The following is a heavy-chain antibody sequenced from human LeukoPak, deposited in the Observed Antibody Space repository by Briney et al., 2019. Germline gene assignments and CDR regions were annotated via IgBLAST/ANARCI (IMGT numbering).Heavy chain of an antibody. V-gene: IGHV3-33*01. CDR3: AREDGSGDFDY. D-gene: IGHD6-19*01. CDR1: GFIFSSYG. CDR2: IWYDGSTE. J-gene: IGHJ4*02. Sequence: PGRSLRLSCSTSGFIFSSYGMHWVRQAPGKGLEWVAVIWYDGSTEYYADSVKGRFTISRDNSRNTLYLQMNSLRVEDTAVYYCAREDGSGDFDYWGQGTLVTVSS.